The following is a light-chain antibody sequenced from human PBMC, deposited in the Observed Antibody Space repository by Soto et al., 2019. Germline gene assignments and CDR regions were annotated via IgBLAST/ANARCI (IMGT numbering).Light chain of an antibody. Sequence: QSVLTQPPSVSGAPGQRVTISCTGSSSNIGAGYDVHWYQQLPGTAPKHLIYGNSNRPSGVPDRFSGSKSGTSASLAITGLQAEDEADYYCQSYDSSLSVVFGGGT. CDR1: SSNIGAGYD. CDR3: QSYDSSLSVV. CDR2: GNS. J-gene: IGLJ2*01. V-gene: IGLV1-40*01.